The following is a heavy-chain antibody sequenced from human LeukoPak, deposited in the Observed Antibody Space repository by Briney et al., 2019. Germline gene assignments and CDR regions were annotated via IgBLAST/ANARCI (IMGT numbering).Heavy chain of an antibody. CDR2: ISSTSNYI. D-gene: IGHD6-13*01. V-gene: IGHV3-21*01. J-gene: IGHJ3*02. CDR3: AYIEAARSDAFEI. CDR1: GFTFSSYS. Sequence: GGSLRLSCAASGFTFSSYSVNWVRQAPGKGLEWVSSISSTSNYIYYADSVKGRFTISRDNAKNSLFLQMNSLRAEDTAVYYCAYIEAARSDAFEIWGQGTMDTVSS.